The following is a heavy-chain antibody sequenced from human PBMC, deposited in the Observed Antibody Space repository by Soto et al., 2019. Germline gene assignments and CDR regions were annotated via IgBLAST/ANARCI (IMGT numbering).Heavy chain of an antibody. D-gene: IGHD5-18*01. V-gene: IGHV1-46*01. J-gene: IGHJ3*02. Sequence: ASVKVSCKASGYTFTSYYMHWVRQAPGQGLEWMGIINPSGGSTGYAQKLQGRVTMTTDTSASTAYMELRSLRSEDTAVYYCARVDKQEVWIQFHDSFDIWGQGAMVTVSS. CDR2: INPSGGST. CDR1: GYTFTSYY. CDR3: ARVDKQEVWIQFHDSFDI.